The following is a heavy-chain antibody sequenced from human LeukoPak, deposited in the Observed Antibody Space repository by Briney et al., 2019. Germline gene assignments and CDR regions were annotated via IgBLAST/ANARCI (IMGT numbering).Heavy chain of an antibody. CDR2: ISGSGGST. CDR3: TRDLSSSSTAYLQH. CDR1: GFTFSSYA. D-gene: IGHD6-6*01. V-gene: IGHV3-23*01. Sequence: GGSLRLSCAASGFTFSSYAMSWVRQAPGKGLGWVSAISGSGGSTYYADSVKGRFTISRDNAKNSLYLQMSGLRAEDTAVYYCTRDLSSSSTAYLQHWGQGTLVTVSS. J-gene: IGHJ1*01.